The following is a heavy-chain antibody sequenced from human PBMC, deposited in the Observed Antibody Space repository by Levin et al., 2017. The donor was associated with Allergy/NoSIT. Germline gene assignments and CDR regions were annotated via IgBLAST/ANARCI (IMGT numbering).Heavy chain of an antibody. J-gene: IGHJ2*01. Sequence: SVKVSCKASGGTFSSYAISWVRQAPGQGLEWMGGIIPIFGTANYAQKFQGRVTITADESTSTAYMELSSLRSEDTAVYYCARTDSSGYYSPNWYFDLWGRGTLVTVSS. V-gene: IGHV1-69*13. CDR1: GGTFSSYA. D-gene: IGHD3-22*01. CDR3: ARTDSSGYYSPNWYFDL. CDR2: IIPIFGTA.